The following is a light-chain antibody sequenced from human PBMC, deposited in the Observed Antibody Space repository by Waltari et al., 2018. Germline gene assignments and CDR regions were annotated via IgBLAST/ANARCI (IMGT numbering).Light chain of an antibody. V-gene: IGLV5-45*03. Sequence: QAVVTQPSSLSASPGASASLTCTLRSGVNVVSYTVYWYQQKAGSPPQFLLRYKSVSDKQLGSGVPSRFSGSKDASANVGILLISGLRSEDEADYYCMIWHRGVWVSGGGTQLTVL. CDR3: MIWHRGVWV. J-gene: IGLJ3*02. CDR2: YKSVSDK. CDR1: SGVNVVSYT.